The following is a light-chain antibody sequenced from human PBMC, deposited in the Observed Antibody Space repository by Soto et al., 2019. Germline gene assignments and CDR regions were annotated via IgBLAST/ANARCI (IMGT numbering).Light chain of an antibody. CDR3: CSYAGSMTWV. J-gene: IGLJ3*02. Sequence: QSALTQPASVSGSPGQSITISCTGTRSDIGSYNLVSWYQQHPGKAPKVIIYEGNERPSGVSNRFSGSKSGNTASLTISGLQAEDEADYCCCSYAGSMTWVFGGGTKLTVL. V-gene: IGLV2-23*01. CDR1: RSDIGSYNL. CDR2: EGN.